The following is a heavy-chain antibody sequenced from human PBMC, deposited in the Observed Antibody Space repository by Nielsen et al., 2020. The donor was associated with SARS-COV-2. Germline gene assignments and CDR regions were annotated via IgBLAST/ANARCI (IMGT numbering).Heavy chain of an antibody. CDR3: ARGNYYDILTGYFNRAFDI. Sequence: GESLKISCAASGFTFSSYGMHWVRQAPGKGLEWVAVIWYDGSNKYYADSVKGRFTISRDNSKNTLYLQMNSLRAEDTAVYYCARGNYYDILTGYFNRAFDIWGQGTMVTVSS. D-gene: IGHD3-9*01. CDR1: GFTFSSYG. CDR2: IWYDGSNK. J-gene: IGHJ3*02. V-gene: IGHV3-33*01.